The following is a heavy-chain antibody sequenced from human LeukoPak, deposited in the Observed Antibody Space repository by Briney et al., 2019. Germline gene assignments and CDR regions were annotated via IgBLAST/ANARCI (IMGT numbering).Heavy chain of an antibody. CDR2: ISGSGGST. D-gene: IGHD6-19*01. V-gene: IGHV3-23*01. Sequence: GGSLRLSCAASGFTFSSYAMSWVRQAPGKGLEWVSAISGSGGSTYYADSVKGRFTISRDNSKNTLYLQKNSLRAEDTGVYYCAKVGYSSSRSDYWGQGTLVTVSS. CDR1: GFTFSSYA. J-gene: IGHJ4*02. CDR3: AKVGYSSSRSDY.